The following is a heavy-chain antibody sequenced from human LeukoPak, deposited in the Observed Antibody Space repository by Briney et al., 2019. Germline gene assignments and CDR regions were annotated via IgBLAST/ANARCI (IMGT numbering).Heavy chain of an antibody. Sequence: PSETLSLTCAVYGGSFSGYYWSWIRQPPGKGLEWIGEINHSGSTNYNPSLKSRVTISVDTTKNQFSLKLSSVTAADTAVYYCARGRLRTYYDFWSGYYAWFDPWGQGTLVTVSS. J-gene: IGHJ5*02. CDR1: GGSFSGYY. CDR2: INHSGST. D-gene: IGHD3-3*01. V-gene: IGHV4-34*01. CDR3: ARGRLRTYYDFWSGYYAWFDP.